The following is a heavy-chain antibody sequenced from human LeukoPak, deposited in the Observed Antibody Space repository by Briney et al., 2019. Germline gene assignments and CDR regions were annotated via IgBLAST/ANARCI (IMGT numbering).Heavy chain of an antibody. CDR3: ARWYSSGWYLDY. D-gene: IGHD6-19*01. V-gene: IGHV4-39*01. CDR2: IYYSGNT. CDR1: GGSISSSSYY. J-gene: IGHJ4*02. Sequence: SETLSLTCSVSGGSISSSSYYWGWIRQPPGKGLEWIGNIYYSGNTYYSPSLKSRVTISVDTSKNEFTLKLGSVTAADTAVYYCARWYSSGWYLDYWGQGTLATVSS.